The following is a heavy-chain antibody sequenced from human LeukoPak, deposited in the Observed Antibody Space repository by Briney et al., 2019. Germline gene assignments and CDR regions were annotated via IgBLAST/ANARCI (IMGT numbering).Heavy chain of an antibody. CDR1: GYTFTSYG. CDR2: ISAYNGNT. J-gene: IGHJ4*02. Sequence: ASVKVSCKASGYTFTSYGISWVRQAPGQGLEWMGWISAYNGNTNYAQKLQGRVTMTTDTSTSTAYMELRSLRSDDTAVYYCASSTYYGSGSYEPLDYWGQGTLVTVSS. CDR3: ASSTYYGSGSYEPLDY. V-gene: IGHV1-18*01. D-gene: IGHD3-10*01.